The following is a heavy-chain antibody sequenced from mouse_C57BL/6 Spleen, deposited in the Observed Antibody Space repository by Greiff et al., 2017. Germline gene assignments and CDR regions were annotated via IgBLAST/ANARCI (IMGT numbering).Heavy chain of an antibody. J-gene: IGHJ2*01. CDR2: IRNKANGYTT. Sequence: VQLKESGGGLVQPGGSLSLSCAASGFTFTDYYMSWVRQPPGKALEWLGFIRNKANGYTTEYSASVKGRFTISRDNSQSILYLQMNALRAEDSATYHCARYVNFYFDYWGQGTTLTVSS. CDR1: GFTFTDYY. CDR3: ARYVNFYFDY. V-gene: IGHV7-3*01.